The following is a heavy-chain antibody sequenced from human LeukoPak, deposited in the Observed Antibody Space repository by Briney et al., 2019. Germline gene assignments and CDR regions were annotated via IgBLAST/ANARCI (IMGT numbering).Heavy chain of an antibody. CDR3: ARGALGYCSSTSCFATQFGA. CDR1: GFTFSSYA. J-gene: IGHJ5*02. D-gene: IGHD2-2*01. V-gene: IGHV3-64*01. CDR2: ISSNGGST. Sequence: PGGSLRLSCAASGFTFSSYAMHWVRQAPGKGLEYVSAISSNGGSTHYANSVKGRFTISRDNSKNTLYLQMGSLSAEDMAVYYCARGALGYCSSTSCFATQFGAWGQGTLVTVSS.